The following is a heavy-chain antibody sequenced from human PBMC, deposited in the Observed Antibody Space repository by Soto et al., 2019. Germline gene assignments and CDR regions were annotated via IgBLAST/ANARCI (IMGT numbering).Heavy chain of an antibody. Sequence: QVHLVESGGGVVRPGKSLTLSCTGSGFTFMTFAMHWVRQAPGKGLEWVALISHDGTKKYSSDSVKGRFTVSRDNSNNTLYLQINRLRIEDSALYYCAVLLLSTWPGIAIDAWGQGTTVTVSS. CDR1: GFTFMTFA. J-gene: IGHJ6*02. D-gene: IGHD6-13*01. CDR3: AVLLLSTWPGIAIDA. V-gene: IGHV3-30-3*01. CDR2: ISHDGTKK.